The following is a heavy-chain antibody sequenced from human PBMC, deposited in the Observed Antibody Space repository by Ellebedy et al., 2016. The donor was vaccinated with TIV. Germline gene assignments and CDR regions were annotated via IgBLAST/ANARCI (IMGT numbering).Heavy chain of an antibody. D-gene: IGHD5-12*01. CDR2: ISAYTGNT. CDR3: ARDMVQGMVARYLWFDY. Sequence: ASVKVSCKASGYAFGSYGISWVRQAPGQGLEWMGWISAYTGNTNYAQKFHGRVTMTTDTSTTTAYMELRSLRSDDTAVYYCARDMVQGMVARYLWFDYWGQGTLVTVSS. V-gene: IGHV1-18*01. CDR1: GYAFGSYG. J-gene: IGHJ4*02.